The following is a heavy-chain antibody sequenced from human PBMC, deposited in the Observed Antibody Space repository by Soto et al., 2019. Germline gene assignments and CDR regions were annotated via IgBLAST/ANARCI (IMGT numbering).Heavy chain of an antibody. Sequence: QVQLVQSGAEVKKPGTSVKVSCKASGYTFSNYGISWVRQAPGQGLEWMGWISVYNGNTNYAQKFQDRVTMTTDTSTTTAYMELRSLRPDDTAVYYCARERSSSDFWGQGTMVTVSS. V-gene: IGHV1-18*01. D-gene: IGHD6-19*01. CDR3: ARERSSSDF. CDR1: GYTFSNYG. J-gene: IGHJ4*02. CDR2: ISVYNGNT.